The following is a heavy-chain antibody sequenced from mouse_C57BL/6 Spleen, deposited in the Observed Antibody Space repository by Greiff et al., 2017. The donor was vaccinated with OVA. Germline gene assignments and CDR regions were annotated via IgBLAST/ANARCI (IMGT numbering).Heavy chain of an antibody. CDR2: IYTGSGNT. CDR3: AREGNFDY. Sequence: QVQLQQSGAELVRPGASVKLSCKASGYTFTDYYINWVKQRPGQGLEWIARIYTGSGNTYYNEKFKGKATLTAEKSSSTAYMQLSSLTSEDSAVYFCAREGNFDYWGQGTTLTVSS. J-gene: IGHJ2*01. V-gene: IGHV1-76*01. CDR1: GYTFTDYY.